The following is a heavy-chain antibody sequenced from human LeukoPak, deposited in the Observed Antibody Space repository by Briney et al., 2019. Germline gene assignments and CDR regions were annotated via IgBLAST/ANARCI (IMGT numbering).Heavy chain of an antibody. V-gene: IGHV4-38-2*01. CDR3: ARMIDFWSGYSGY. CDR2: IYHSGST. CDR1: GYSISSGYY. J-gene: IGHJ4*02. D-gene: IGHD3-3*01. Sequence: SETLSLTCAVSGYSISSGYYWGWIRQPPGKGLEWIGSIYHSGSTYYNPSHKSRVTISVDTSKNQFSLKLSSVTAADTAVYYCARMIDFWSGYSGYWGQGTLVTVSS.